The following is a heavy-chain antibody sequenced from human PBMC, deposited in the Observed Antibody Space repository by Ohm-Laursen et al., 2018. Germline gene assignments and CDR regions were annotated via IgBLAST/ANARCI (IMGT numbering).Heavy chain of an antibody. V-gene: IGHV4-34*01. J-gene: IGHJ6*02. Sequence: SDTLSLTCAVYGGSFSGYYWSWIRQPPGKGLEWIGEINHSGSTNYNPSLKSRVTISVDTSKNQFSLKLSSVTAADTAVYYCARHNRYYYDLDVWGQGTTVTVSS. CDR2: INHSGST. CDR3: ARHNRYYYDLDV. CDR1: GGSFSGYY.